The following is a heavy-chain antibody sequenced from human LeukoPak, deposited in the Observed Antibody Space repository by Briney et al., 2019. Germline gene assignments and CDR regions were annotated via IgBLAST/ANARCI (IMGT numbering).Heavy chain of an antibody. D-gene: IGHD3-22*01. CDR3: ARQGSTYYYDSSGYQPVGY. CDR2: IYYSGST. J-gene: IGHJ4*02. CDR1: GGSISSSSYY. Sequence: SETLSLTCTVSGGSISSSSYYWGWIRQPPGKGLEWIGSIYYSGSTYYNPSLKSRVTISVDTSKNQFSLKLSSVTAADTAVHYCARQGSTYYYDSSGYQPVGYWGQGTLVTVSS. V-gene: IGHV4-39*01.